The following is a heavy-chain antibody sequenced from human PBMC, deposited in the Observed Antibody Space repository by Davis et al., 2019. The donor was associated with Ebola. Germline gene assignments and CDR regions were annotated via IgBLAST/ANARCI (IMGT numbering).Heavy chain of an antibody. D-gene: IGHD3-9*01. V-gene: IGHV4-4*02. Sequence: MPSETLSLTCAVSGDSVSSRNWWSWVRQPPGKGLEWIGEIYHGGITNYNPSLKSRVTISVDMSKNQFSLKLSSVAAADTAIYYCARDGYDILTGEIHYFDYWGQGTLVTVSS. CDR2: IYHGGIT. CDR3: ARDGYDILTGEIHYFDY. J-gene: IGHJ4*02. CDR1: GDSVSSRNW.